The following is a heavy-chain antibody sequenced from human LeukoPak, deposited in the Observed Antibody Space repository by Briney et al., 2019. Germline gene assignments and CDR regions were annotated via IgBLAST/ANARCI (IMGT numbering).Heavy chain of an antibody. CDR2: IHDSGRT. J-gene: IGHJ4*02. CDR1: SDSIITTSYW. V-gene: IGHV4-39*01. Sequence: SETLSLTCTVSSDSIITTSYWWGWIRQPPGKGLEWIGSIHDSGRTHYGPSLKSRVTLSVDTSRNQFSLKLSPVTAADTAVYYCARQRGLGLWYFDYWGRGTLVTVSS. D-gene: IGHD3-16*01. CDR3: ARQRGLGLWYFDY.